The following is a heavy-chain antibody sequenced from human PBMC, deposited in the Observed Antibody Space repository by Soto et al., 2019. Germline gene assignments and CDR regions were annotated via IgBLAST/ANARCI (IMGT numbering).Heavy chain of an antibody. CDR3: AREAMIAKSYSSDMDV. D-gene: IGHD3-22*01. CDR1: GFTFSHYA. Sequence: PGGSLRLSCAASGFTFSHYAMHWVRRAPGKGLEWMAFISSGGSSEFYADSVRGRFTISRDNSKNTLYLQMNSLRPEDTAVYYCAREAMIAKSYSSDMDVWGQGTTVTVSS. V-gene: IGHV3-30*04. J-gene: IGHJ6*02. CDR2: ISSGGSSE.